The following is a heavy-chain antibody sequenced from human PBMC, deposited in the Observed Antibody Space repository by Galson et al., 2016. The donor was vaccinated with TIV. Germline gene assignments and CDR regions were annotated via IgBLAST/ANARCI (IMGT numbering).Heavy chain of an antibody. CDR3: AKGGSWYDY. CDR1: GFTFETYA. V-gene: IGHV3-23*01. CDR2: IRGSADRTDHA. J-gene: IGHJ4*02. Sequence: SLRLSCAASGFTFETYAMTWVRQAPGKGLEWVAVIRGSADRTDHAYSADSVGGLFTISSNNSKNTVFLEMNSLTVEDTAVNYCAKGGSWYDYWGPGTLVTVSS. D-gene: IGHD6-13*01.